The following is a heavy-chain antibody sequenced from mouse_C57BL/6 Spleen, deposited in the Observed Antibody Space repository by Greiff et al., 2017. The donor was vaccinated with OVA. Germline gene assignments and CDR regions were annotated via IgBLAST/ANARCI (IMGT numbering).Heavy chain of an antibody. V-gene: IGHV5-4*01. CDR2: ISDGGSYT. CDR3: AREGEAVYYDYGRGFDY. D-gene: IGHD2-4*01. Sequence: EVKLVESGGGLVKPGGSLKLSCAASGFTFSSYAMSWVRQTPEKRLEWVATISDGGSYTYYPDNVKGRFTISRDNAKNNLYLQMSHLKSEDTAMYYCAREGEAVYYDYGRGFDYWGQGTTLTVSS. CDR1: GFTFSSYA. J-gene: IGHJ2*01.